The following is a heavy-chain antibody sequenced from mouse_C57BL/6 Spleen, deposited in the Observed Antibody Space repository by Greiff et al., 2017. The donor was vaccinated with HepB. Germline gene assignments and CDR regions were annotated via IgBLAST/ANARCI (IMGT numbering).Heavy chain of an antibody. Sequence: VQLQQSGAELVRPGASVTLSCKASGYTFTDYEMHWVKQTPVHGLEWIGAIDPETGGTAYNQKFKGKAILTADKSSSTAYMELRSLTSEDSAVYYCTRCITGPGYFDYWGQGTTLTVSS. CDR2: IDPETGGT. V-gene: IGHV1-15*01. D-gene: IGHD1-1*01. CDR3: TRCITGPGYFDY. CDR1: GYTFTDYE. J-gene: IGHJ2*01.